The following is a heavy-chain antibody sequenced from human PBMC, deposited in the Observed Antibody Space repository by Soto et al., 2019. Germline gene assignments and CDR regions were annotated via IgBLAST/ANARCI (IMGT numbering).Heavy chain of an antibody. CDR1: GDTLTGIS. V-gene: IGHV1-24*01. CDR3: ATGILRITIFGVATNWFDP. CDR2: FDPEDGET. Sequence: GASVKACSKVPGDTLTGISMQSVRQAHKKGLEWMGGFDPEDGETIYAQKFQGRVTMTEDTSTDTAYMELSSLRSEDTAVYYCATGILRITIFGVATNWFDPWGQGTLVTVSS. J-gene: IGHJ5*02. D-gene: IGHD3-3*01.